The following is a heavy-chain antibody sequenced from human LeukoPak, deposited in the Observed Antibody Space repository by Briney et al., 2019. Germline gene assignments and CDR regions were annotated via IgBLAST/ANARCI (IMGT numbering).Heavy chain of an antibody. Sequence: GGSLRLSCAASGVTFSSYAIDWVRQAPGKGLEWVANIKEDGSKKYCVDSVKGRFTISRDNAENSLYLQMNTLRVEDTAVYYCAKGSAWERGSYDYWGQGTLVTVSS. V-gene: IGHV3-7*05. CDR2: IKEDGSKK. J-gene: IGHJ4*02. CDR3: AKGSAWERGSYDY. CDR1: GVTFSSYA. D-gene: IGHD1-26*01.